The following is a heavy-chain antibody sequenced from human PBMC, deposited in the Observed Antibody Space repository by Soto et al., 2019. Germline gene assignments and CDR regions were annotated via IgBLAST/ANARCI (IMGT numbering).Heavy chain of an antibody. D-gene: IGHD3-22*01. CDR2: ISYDGKNK. V-gene: IGHV3-30*18. CDR3: AKVEFKYWDSRGYYYGRGHFDY. Sequence: QVQLVESGGGVVQPGRSLRLSCAASGFTFNRYGMNWVRQAPGKGLEWVAVISYDGKNKDYADSLKGRFTISRDNSKNTVYLQMNSLRVEDTAVYYCAKVEFKYWDSRGYYYGRGHFDYWGQGTVVTVSS. J-gene: IGHJ4*02. CDR1: GFTFNRYG.